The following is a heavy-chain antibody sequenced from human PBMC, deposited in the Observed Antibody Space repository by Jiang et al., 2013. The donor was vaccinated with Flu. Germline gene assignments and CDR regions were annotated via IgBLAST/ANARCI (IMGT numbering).Heavy chain of an antibody. CDR1: GGSISSSSYY. J-gene: IGHJ3*02. CDR2: IYYSGSS. Sequence: VKPSETVSLTCTVSGGSISSSSYYWGWIRQPPGKGLEWIGSIYYSGSSYYNPSLKSRVIISVDTSKNQFSLKLSSVTAADTAVYYCARPYESSGYYYFFHDAFHIWGQGTMVTVSS. CDR3: ARPYESSGYYYFFHDAFHI. D-gene: IGHD3-22*01. V-gene: IGHV4-39*01.